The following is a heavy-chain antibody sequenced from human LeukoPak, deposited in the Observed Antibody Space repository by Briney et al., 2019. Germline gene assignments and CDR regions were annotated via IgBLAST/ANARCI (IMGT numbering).Heavy chain of an antibody. D-gene: IGHD1-26*01. CDR2: ISYDGSNK. Sequence: GGSLRLSCAASGFTFSSYAMHWVRQAPGKGLEWVAVISYDGSNKYYADSVKGRFTISRDNSKNTLYLQMNSLRAEDTAVYYCARGWAYMDVWGKGTTVTVSS. J-gene: IGHJ6*03. CDR1: GFTFSSYA. CDR3: ARGWAYMDV. V-gene: IGHV3-30-3*01.